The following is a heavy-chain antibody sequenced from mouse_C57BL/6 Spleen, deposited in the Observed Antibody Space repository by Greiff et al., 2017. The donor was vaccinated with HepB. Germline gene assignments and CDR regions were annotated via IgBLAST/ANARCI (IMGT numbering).Heavy chain of an antibody. V-gene: IGHV5-4*01. J-gene: IGHJ4*01. CDR2: ISDGGSYT. Sequence: EVHLVESGGGLVKPGGSLKLSCAASGFTFSSYAMSWVRQTPEKRLEWVATISDGGSYTYYPDNVKGRFTISRDNAKNNLYLQMSHLKSEDTAMYYCARTYYSTYYAMDYWGQGTSVTVSS. CDR3: ARTYYSTYYAMDY. D-gene: IGHD2-5*01. CDR1: GFTFSSYA.